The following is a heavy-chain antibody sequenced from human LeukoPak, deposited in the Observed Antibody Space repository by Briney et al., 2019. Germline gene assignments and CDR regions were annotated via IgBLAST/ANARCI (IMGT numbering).Heavy chain of an antibody. CDR3: ARDFPDIVVVIANDAFDI. CDR1: GFTFSSYS. D-gene: IGHD2-21*01. Sequence: QPGGSLRLSCAASGFTFSSYSMNWVRQAPGKGLEWVSYISSSSSTIYYADSVKGRFTISRDNAKNSLYLQMNSLRAEDTAVYYCARDFPDIVVVIANDAFDIWGQGTMVTVSS. J-gene: IGHJ3*02. V-gene: IGHV3-48*01. CDR2: ISSSSSTI.